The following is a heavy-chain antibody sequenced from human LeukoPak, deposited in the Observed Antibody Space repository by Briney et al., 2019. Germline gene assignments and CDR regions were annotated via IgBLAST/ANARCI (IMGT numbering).Heavy chain of an antibody. CDR2: ISWSSGSI. D-gene: IGHD1-7*01. CDR3: AKDKEAGTAGYYYGMDV. Sequence: QAGGSLRLSCAASGFTFDDYAMHWVRQAPGKGLEWVSGISWSSGSIGYADSVKGRFTISRDNAKNSLYLQMNSLRAEDTALYYCAKDKEAGTAGYYYGMDVWGQGTTVTVSS. J-gene: IGHJ6*02. CDR1: GFTFDDYA. V-gene: IGHV3-9*01.